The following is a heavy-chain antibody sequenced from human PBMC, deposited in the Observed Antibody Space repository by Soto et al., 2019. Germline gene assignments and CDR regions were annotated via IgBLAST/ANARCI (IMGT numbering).Heavy chain of an antibody. J-gene: IGHJ4*02. CDR3: GRDTRGSGSRFDY. D-gene: IGHD3-10*01. CDR1: GYTFTDYY. CDR2: IDARGGST. Sequence: QVQLVQSGAEVKKPGASVKVSCKASGYTFTDYYMHWVRQAPGQGLEWMGIIDARGGSTTYAQKFQGRVTMTRGTSTSTVYIALSRLRSEDTAVYYCGRDTRGSGSRFDYWGQGTLVTVSP. V-gene: IGHV1-46*03.